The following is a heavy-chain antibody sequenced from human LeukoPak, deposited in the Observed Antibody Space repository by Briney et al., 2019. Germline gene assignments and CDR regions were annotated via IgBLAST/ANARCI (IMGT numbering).Heavy chain of an antibody. CDR2: INGDGRTT. V-gene: IGHV3-74*01. J-gene: IGHJ4*02. CDR3: ARRMARGDYFDY. Sequence: GGSLRLSCAVSGFTFSSHWMHWVRQAPGKGLVWVSRINGDGRTTIYADFVKGRFTISRDNAKNTLFLQMSSLRAEDTAVYYCARRMARGDYFDYWGQGTLVTVSS. CDR1: GFTFSSHW. D-gene: IGHD3-10*01.